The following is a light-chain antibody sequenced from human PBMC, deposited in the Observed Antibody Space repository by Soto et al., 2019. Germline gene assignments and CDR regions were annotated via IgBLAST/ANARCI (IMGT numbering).Light chain of an antibody. J-gene: IGLJ1*01. CDR1: SSDIGDYNY. V-gene: IGLV2-11*01. CDR3: CSYAGSYTSYV. CDR2: DVT. Sequence: QSALTQPRSVSGSPGQSVTISCTGTSSDIGDYNYVSWYQQHPGKAPKRVIYDVTKRPSGVPDRFSGSKSGNTASLTISGLQAEDEADYYCCSYAGSYTSYVFGTGTKGTVL.